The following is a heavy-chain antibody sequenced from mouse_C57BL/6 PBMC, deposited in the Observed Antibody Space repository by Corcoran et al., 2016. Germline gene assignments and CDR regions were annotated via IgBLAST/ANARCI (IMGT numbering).Heavy chain of an antibody. CDR2: INTYSGVP. J-gene: IGHJ4*01. CDR1: GYTFTTYG. D-gene: IGHD2-4*01. CDR3: APYEYDGYYAMYY. V-gene: IGHV9-3*01. Sequence: QIQLVQSGSELKKPGETVKISCKASGYTFTTYGISWVKQAPGKGLKWMGWINTYSGVPTYADDFKGRFAFSLETSDSTAYLQINNLKNEDTATYFCAPYEYDGYYAMYYWGQGTSVTVSS.